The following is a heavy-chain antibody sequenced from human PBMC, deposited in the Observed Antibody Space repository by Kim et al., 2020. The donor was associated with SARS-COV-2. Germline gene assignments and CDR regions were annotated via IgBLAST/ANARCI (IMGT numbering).Heavy chain of an antibody. Sequence: GGSLRLSCAASGFTFSSYGMHWVRQAPGKGLEWVAVIWYDGSNKYYADSVKGRFTISRDNSKNTLYLQMNSLRAEDTAVYYCARDRGSDGTLPGYYYGMDVWGQGTTVTVSS. D-gene: IGHD1-1*01. CDR3: ARDRGSDGTLPGYYYGMDV. J-gene: IGHJ6*02. CDR1: GFTFSSYG. CDR2: IWYDGSNK. V-gene: IGHV3-33*01.